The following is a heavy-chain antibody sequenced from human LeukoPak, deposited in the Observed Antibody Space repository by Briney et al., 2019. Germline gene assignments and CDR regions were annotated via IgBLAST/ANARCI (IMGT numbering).Heavy chain of an antibody. CDR3: AREGHTSGYCGTFDV. V-gene: IGHV3-30*03. D-gene: IGHD3-22*01. Sequence: GGSLRLSCAASGFTFTSAWMSWVRQAPGKGLEWVSAMSFNGFSKYYADSLKGRLSISRDDSKSTVYLQINSLRPEDTAVYYCAREGHTSGYCGTFDVWGQGTTVAVSS. CDR2: MSFNGFSK. CDR1: GFTFTSAW. J-gene: IGHJ3*01.